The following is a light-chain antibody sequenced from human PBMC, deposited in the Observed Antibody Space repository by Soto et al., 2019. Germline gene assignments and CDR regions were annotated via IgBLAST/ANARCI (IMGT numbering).Light chain of an antibody. J-gene: IGLJ1*01. CDR3: LSHTTRRIYV. CDR2: NVN. CDR1: NSDIGAYDY. V-gene: IGLV2-14*03. Sequence: SALTQPASVSGSPGQSITISCGGTNSDIGAYDYVSWYQQHPGKPPKLIIYNVNNRPSGVSFRFSGSKSANTASLTISGLQTEDEADYYCLSHTTRRIYVFGPGTKVTVL.